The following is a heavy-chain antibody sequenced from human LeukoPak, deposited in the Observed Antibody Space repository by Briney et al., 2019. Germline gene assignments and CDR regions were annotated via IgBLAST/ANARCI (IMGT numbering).Heavy chain of an antibody. Sequence: QPGGSLRLSCAASGFTFSSYGMHWVRQAPGKGLEWVAFIRYDGSNKYYADSVKGRFTISRDNSKNTLYLQMNSLRAEDTAVYYCAKKYYDILTGYYGYFDYWGQGTLVTVPS. D-gene: IGHD3-9*01. J-gene: IGHJ4*02. V-gene: IGHV3-30*02. CDR3: AKKYYDILTGYYGYFDY. CDR2: IRYDGSNK. CDR1: GFTFSSYG.